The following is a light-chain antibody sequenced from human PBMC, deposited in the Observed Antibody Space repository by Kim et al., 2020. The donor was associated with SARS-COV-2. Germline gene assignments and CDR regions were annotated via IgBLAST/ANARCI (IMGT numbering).Light chain of an antibody. Sequence: QSVLTQPASVSGSPGQSITISCTGTSSDVGTYNYVSWYQQYPGKAPKLMIYDVFKRPSGVSNRFSGSKSGNTASLTISGLQAEDEADYYCTSYRSSGYVFGTGTKVTVL. CDR3: TSYRSSGYV. CDR2: DVF. V-gene: IGLV2-14*03. CDR1: SSDVGTYNY. J-gene: IGLJ1*01.